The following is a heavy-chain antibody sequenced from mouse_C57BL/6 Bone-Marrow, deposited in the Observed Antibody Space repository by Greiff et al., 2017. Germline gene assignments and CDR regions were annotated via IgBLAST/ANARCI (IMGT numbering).Heavy chain of an antibody. CDR2: IYPGDGDT. V-gene: IGHV1-82*01. CDR3: AREGCITTVGFDV. J-gene: IGHJ1*03. Sequence: QVQLQQSGPELVKPGASVKISCKASGYAFSSSWMNWVKQRPGKGLEWIGRIYPGDGDTNYNGKFKGKATLTADKSSSTAYMQLSSLTSEDSAVYFCAREGCITTVGFDVWGTGTTVTVSS. CDR1: GYAFSSSW. D-gene: IGHD1-1*01.